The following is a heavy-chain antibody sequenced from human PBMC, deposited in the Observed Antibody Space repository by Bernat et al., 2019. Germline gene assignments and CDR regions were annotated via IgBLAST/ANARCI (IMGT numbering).Heavy chain of an antibody. CDR3: ARDCGGDCSTYYYGMDV. CDR2: IYYSGST. Sequence: QVQLQESGPGLVKPSQTLSLTCTVSGGSISSGGYYWSWIRQHPGKGLEWIGYIYYSGSTYYNPSLKSRVTISVDTSKNQFSLKLSSVTAADTAVYYCARDCGGDCSTYYYGMDVWGQGTTVTVSS. CDR1: GGSISSGGYY. J-gene: IGHJ6*02. V-gene: IGHV4-31*03. D-gene: IGHD2-21*02.